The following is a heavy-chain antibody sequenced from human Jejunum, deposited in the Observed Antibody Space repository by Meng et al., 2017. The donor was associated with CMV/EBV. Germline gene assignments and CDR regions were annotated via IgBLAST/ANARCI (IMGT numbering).Heavy chain of an antibody. V-gene: IGHV3-74*01. CDR3: ARPSIGVFSLAFDL. Sequence: GFTFSSYWMHWVRQDPGKGLVWVSRLNTDGSDTAYADFVKGRFTISRDNAKNTVYLQMNSLGADDTAVYYCARPSIGVFSLAFDLWGQGALVTVSS. CDR1: GFTFSSYW. CDR2: LNTDGSDT. D-gene: IGHD3-3*01. J-gene: IGHJ3*01.